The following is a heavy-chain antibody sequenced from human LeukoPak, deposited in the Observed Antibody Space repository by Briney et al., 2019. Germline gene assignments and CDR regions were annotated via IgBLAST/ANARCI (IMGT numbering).Heavy chain of an antibody. V-gene: IGHV3-48*02. Sequence: PGGSLRLSCAASGFTFCSYSMNWVRQAPGKGLEWVSYISSSSSTIYYADSVKGRFTVSRDNAKNSLYLQMNSLRDEDTAVYYCARDRGTTDPYYFDYWGQGTLVTVSS. J-gene: IGHJ4*02. CDR1: GFTFCSYS. CDR2: ISSSSSTI. CDR3: ARDRGTTDPYYFDY. D-gene: IGHD1-1*01.